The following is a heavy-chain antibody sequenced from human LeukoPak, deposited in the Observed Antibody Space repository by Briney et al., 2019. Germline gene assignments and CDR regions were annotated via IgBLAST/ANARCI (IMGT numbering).Heavy chain of an antibody. J-gene: IGHJ3*02. CDR1: GGSISSSNW. D-gene: IGHD3-10*01. V-gene: IGHV4-4*02. CDR2: IYHSGST. Sequence: SETLSLTCAVSGGSISSSNWWSWVRQPPGKGLEWIGEIYHSGSTNYNPSLKSRVTLSVDTSKNQFSLKLSSVTAADTALYYCIRDQASNVNAFDMWGQGTMVTVSS. CDR3: IRDQASNVNAFDM.